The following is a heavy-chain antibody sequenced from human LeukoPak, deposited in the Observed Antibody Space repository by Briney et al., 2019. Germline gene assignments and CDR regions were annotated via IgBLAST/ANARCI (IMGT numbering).Heavy chain of an antibody. D-gene: IGHD3-22*01. Sequence: GGSLRLSCSASGFTFSTYAMSWVRQAPGKGLEWVALFSADGINIYYADSVKGRFTISRDNSKKTLSLQMNSLRAEDTAVYYCARDYDYYDSSGYFDIWGQGTMVTVSS. V-gene: IGHV3-30*03. CDR1: GFTFSTYA. J-gene: IGHJ3*02. CDR3: ARDYDYYDSSGYFDI. CDR2: FSADGINI.